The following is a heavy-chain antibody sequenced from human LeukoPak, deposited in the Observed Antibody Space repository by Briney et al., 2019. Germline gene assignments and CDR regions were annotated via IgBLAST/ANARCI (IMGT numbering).Heavy chain of an antibody. J-gene: IGHJ4*02. CDR3: ARKAGYYYGSGDY. CDR2: IGGSGSST. V-gene: IGHV3-23*01. Sequence: GGSLRLSCAASGFIFSSYGMHWVRQAPDKGLEWVSTIGGSGSSTYYTDSVKGRFTISRDNSKNTLYLEMNSLRAEDTAVYYCARKAGYYYGSGDYWGQGTLVTVSS. D-gene: IGHD3-10*01. CDR1: GFIFSSYG.